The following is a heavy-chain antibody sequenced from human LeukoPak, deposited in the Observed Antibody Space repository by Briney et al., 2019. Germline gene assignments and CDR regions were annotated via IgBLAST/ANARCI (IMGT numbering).Heavy chain of an antibody. CDR2: IIPIFGTA. J-gene: IGHJ6*03. V-gene: IGHV1-69*05. CDR1: GGTFSSYA. CDR3: ARVKTGEYYYYYYMDV. D-gene: IGHD7-27*01. Sequence: PVKVSCKASGGTFSSYAISWVRQAPGQGLEWMGGIIPIFGTANYAQKFQGRVTITTDESTSTAYMELSSLRSEDTAVYYCARVKTGEYYYYYYMDVWGKGTTVTVSS.